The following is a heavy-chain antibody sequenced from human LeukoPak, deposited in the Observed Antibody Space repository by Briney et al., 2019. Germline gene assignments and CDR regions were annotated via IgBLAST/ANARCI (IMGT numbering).Heavy chain of an antibody. CDR2: ISANSGDT. V-gene: IGHV3-23*01. CDR1: GVSFSNYV. J-gene: IGHJ4*02. D-gene: IGHD3-9*01. CDR3: AKAGRCFDWQCFDF. Sequence: GGSLRLSCAASGVSFSNYVMNWVRQAPGKGLEWVSGISANSGDTYYADSVKGRFTISRDNSKSTLFLQMNTLRAEETAVYYCAKAGRCFDWQCFDFWGQGALVTVSS.